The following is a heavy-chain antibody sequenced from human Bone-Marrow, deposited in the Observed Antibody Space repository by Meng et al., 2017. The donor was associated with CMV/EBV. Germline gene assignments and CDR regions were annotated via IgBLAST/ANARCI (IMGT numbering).Heavy chain of an antibody. V-gene: IGHV1-46*01. CDR2: INPSGGST. J-gene: IGHJ4*02. CDR3: ARDRGRGTTVTE. Sequence: ASVKVSCKASGGTFSSYAISWVRQAPGQGLEWMGIINPSGGSTSYAQKFQGRVTMTRDTSTSTVYMELSSLRSEDTAVYYCARDRGRGTTVTEWGQGTLVTVSS. D-gene: IGHD4-11*01. CDR1: GGTFSSYA.